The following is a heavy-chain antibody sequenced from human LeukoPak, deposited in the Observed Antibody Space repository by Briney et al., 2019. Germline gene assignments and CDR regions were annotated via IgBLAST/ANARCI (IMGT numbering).Heavy chain of an antibody. D-gene: IGHD2-8*02. V-gene: IGHV1-69*01. CDR2: IIPIFGTA. Sequence: SVKVSCKASGGTFSSYAISWVRQAPGQGLEWMGGIIPIFGTANYAQKFHGRGTITADESTSTAYMELSSLRSEAAAVYYCARPSPGSLTGFDYWGQGTLVTVSS. CDR3: ARPSPGSLTGFDY. CDR1: GGTFSSYA. J-gene: IGHJ4*02.